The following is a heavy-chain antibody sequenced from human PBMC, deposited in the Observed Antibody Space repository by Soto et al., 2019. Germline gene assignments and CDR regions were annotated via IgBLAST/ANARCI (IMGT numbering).Heavy chain of an antibody. CDR2: INHSGST. CDR3: ARVGGSGSYYRVYYYGMDV. J-gene: IGHJ6*02. Sequence: KTSETLSLTCAVYGGSFSGYYWSWIRQPPGKGLEWIGEINHSGSTNYNPSLKSRVTISVDTSKNQFSLKLSSVTAADTAVYYCARVGGSGSYYRVYYYGMDVWGQGTTVTVSS. D-gene: IGHD3-10*01. CDR1: GGSFSGYY. V-gene: IGHV4-34*01.